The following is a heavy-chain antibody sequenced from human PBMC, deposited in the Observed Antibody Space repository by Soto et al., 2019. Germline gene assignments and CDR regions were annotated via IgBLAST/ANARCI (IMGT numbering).Heavy chain of an antibody. V-gene: IGHV3-23*01. CDR1: GFTFSSYA. CDR3: AKDPPTIVVVPAADDY. CDR2: ISGSGGST. D-gene: IGHD2-2*01. J-gene: IGHJ4*02. Sequence: PGGSLRLSCAASGFTFSSYAMSWVRQAPGKGLEWVSAISGSGGSTYYADSVKGRFTISRDNSKNTLYLQMNSLRAEDTAVYYCAKDPPTIVVVPAADDYWGQGTLVTVSS.